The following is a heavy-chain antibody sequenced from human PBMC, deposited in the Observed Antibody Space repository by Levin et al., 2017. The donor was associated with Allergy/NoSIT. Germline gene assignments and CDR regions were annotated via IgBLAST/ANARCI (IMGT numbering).Heavy chain of an antibody. Sequence: GSLRLSCTVSGGSISSYYWSWIRQPPGKGLEWIGYIYYSGSTNYNPSLKSRVTISVDTSKNQFSLKLSSVTAADTAVYYCARDLGIAVAGNHYYYYGMDVWGQGTTVTVSS. J-gene: IGHJ6*02. V-gene: IGHV4-59*01. CDR1: GGSISSYY. D-gene: IGHD6-19*01. CDR2: IYYSGST. CDR3: ARDLGIAVAGNHYYYYGMDV.